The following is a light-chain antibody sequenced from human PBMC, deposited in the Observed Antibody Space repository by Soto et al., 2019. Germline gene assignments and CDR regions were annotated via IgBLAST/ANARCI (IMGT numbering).Light chain of an antibody. CDR1: QSVSSN. Sequence: EIVMTQSPATLSVSPGERATLSCRASQSVSSNLAWYQQKPGQAPRRLIYGASTSATAIPARFSGSGSGTEFTLHISSLQSEDFAAYYCQQYNNWPPWTFGQGTKVEIK. J-gene: IGKJ1*01. CDR3: QQYNNWPPWT. CDR2: GAS. V-gene: IGKV3-15*01.